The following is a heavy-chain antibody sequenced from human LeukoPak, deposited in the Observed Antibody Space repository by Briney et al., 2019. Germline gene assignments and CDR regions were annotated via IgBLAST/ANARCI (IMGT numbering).Heavy chain of an antibody. Sequence: GGSLRLSCAASGFTFSSYSMNWVRQAPGKGLEWVSYISSSSSTIYYADSVKGRFTISRDNAKNSLYLQMNSLRAEDTAVYYCATYCSTSTCYRVPVFEYWGQGTLVTVSS. V-gene: IGHV3-48*04. CDR2: ISSSSSTI. CDR3: ATYCSTSTCYRVPVFEY. CDR1: GFTFSSYS. D-gene: IGHD2-2*02. J-gene: IGHJ4*02.